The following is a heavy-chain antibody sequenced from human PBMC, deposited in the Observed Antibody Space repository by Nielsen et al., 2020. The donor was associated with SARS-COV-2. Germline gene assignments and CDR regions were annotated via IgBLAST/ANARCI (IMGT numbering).Heavy chain of an antibody. D-gene: IGHD2-2*01. V-gene: IGHV3-9*01. J-gene: IGHJ5*02. Sequence: SLKISCAASGFTFDDYAMHWVRQVPGKGLEWVYGVSWNSAYMAYADSVKGRFTVSRDTSRHTLYLQMSSLRAEDTAIYYCAREVLPTAMRWWLDPWGQGTLVTVSA. CDR2: VSWNSAYM. CDR3: AREVLPTAMRWWLDP. CDR1: GFTFDDYA.